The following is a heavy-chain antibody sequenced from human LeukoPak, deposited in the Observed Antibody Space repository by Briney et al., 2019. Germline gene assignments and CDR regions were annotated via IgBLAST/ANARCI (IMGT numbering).Heavy chain of an antibody. CDR1: GGSITSHC. J-gene: IGHJ6*02. V-gene: IGHV4-59*11. CDR2: ICYSGIT. CDR3: ARDYSNYYGMDV. Sequence: SETLSLTCAASGGSITSHCWSWIRQPPGKGPEWMGYICYSGITNYNPSLERRVTISVDTSKNQFSLKLTSVTAADTAVYYCARDYSNYYGMDVWGQGTAVTVSS. D-gene: IGHD4-11*01.